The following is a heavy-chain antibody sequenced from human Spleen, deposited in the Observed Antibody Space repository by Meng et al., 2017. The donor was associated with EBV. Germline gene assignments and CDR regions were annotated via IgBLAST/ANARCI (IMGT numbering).Heavy chain of an antibody. CDR1: GYAFTNYI. CDR2: INVGVGYT. CDR3: VRGLPVGVPGPGDY. V-gene: IGHV1-3*01. Sequence: QVPLVQSGAEVKNPGASVKVSCKASGYAFTNYILHWVRQAPGQRPEWMGWINVGVGYTKYSQKFQGRVTISSDTSATTGYMELSNLRSEDTAVYYCVRGLPVGVPGPGDYWGQGTLVTVSS. J-gene: IGHJ4*02. D-gene: IGHD2-21*01.